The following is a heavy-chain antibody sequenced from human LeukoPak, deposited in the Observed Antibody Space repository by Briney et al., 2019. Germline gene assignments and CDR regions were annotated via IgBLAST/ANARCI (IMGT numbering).Heavy chain of an antibody. Sequence: SETLSLTCAVYGGSFSGYYWTWIRQPPGKGLEWIGEINHSGSTNCNPSLKSRVTISVDTSKNQISLNLNSMTAADTAVYYCARGGGSYYEDYWGQGTLVTVSS. D-gene: IGHD1-26*01. V-gene: IGHV4-34*01. CDR1: GGSFSGYY. CDR2: INHSGST. CDR3: ARGGGSYYEDY. J-gene: IGHJ4*02.